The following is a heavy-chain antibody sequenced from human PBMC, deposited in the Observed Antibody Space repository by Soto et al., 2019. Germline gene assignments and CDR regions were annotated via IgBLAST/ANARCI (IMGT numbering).Heavy chain of an antibody. CDR3: ARVPSDYSYYYYGMDV. J-gene: IGHJ6*02. CDR1: GYTFTSYA. CDR2: INAGNGNT. V-gene: IGHV1-3*01. D-gene: IGHD4-4*01. Sequence: ASVQVSCKASGYTFTSYAMHWVRQAPGQRLEWMGWINAGNGNTKYSQKFQGRVTITRDTSASTAYMELSSLRSEDTAVYYCARVPSDYSYYYYGMDVWGQGTTVTVS.